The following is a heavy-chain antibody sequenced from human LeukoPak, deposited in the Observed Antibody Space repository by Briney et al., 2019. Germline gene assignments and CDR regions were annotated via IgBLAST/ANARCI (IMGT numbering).Heavy chain of an antibody. Sequence: SGTLSLTCAVSGYPISGGHFWGWIRQPPGKGLEWIGNVHYSGHTYYKPSLRGRVAMSADTSRNRFSLTLNAVTAADTAVYYCARGLRRKACSSTSCPARLYYFDYWGQGTLVTVSS. CDR2: VHYSGHT. D-gene: IGHD2-2*01. CDR3: ARGLRRKACSSTSCPARLYYFDY. J-gene: IGHJ4*02. V-gene: IGHV4-28*01. CDR1: GYPISGGHF.